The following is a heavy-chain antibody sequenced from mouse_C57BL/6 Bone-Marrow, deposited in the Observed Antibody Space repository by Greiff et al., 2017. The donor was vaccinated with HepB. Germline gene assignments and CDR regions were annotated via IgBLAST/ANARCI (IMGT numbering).Heavy chain of an antibody. Sequence: VKLQQPGAELVKPGASVKMSCKASGYTFTSYWITWVKQRPGQGLEWIGDIYPGSGSTNYNEKFKSKATLTVDTSSSTAYMQLSSLTSEDSAVYYCARSGRLITTVVAPFDYWGQGTTLTVSS. V-gene: IGHV1-55*01. CDR3: ARSGRLITTVVAPFDY. CDR2: IYPGSGST. D-gene: IGHD1-1*01. J-gene: IGHJ2*01. CDR1: GYTFTSYW.